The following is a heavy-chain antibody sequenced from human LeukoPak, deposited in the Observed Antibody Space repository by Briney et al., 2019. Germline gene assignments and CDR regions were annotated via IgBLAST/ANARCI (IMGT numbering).Heavy chain of an antibody. J-gene: IGHJ4*02. CDR1: GFTFSSYA. V-gene: IGHV3-30-3*01. CDR3: ARGSSGIPPGYFDY. CDR2: ISYDGSNK. D-gene: IGHD3-10*01. Sequence: GGSLRLSCAASGFTFSSYAMHWVRQAPGKGLEWVAVISYDGSNKYYADSVKGRFTISRDNSKNTLYLQMNSLRAEDTAVYYCARGSSGIPPGYFDYWGQGTLVTVSS.